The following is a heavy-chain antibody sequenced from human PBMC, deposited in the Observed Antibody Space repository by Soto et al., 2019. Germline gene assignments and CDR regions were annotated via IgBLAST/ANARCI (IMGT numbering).Heavy chain of an antibody. CDR3: ARGVPVGAIGRFYFDS. CDR2: ISGSGGST. J-gene: IGHJ4*02. D-gene: IGHD1-26*01. V-gene: IGHV3-23*01. Sequence: GGSLRLSCAASGFTFSSYAMSWVCQAPGKGLEWVSAISGSGGSTYYADSVKGRFTISRDNSKNTLYLQMNSLRAEDTAVYYCARGVPVGAIGRFYFDSWGQGTLVTVSS. CDR1: GFTFSSYA.